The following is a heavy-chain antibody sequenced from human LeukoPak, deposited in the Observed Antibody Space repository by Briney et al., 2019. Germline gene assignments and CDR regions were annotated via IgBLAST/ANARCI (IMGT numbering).Heavy chain of an antibody. CDR2: IKHDGREK. J-gene: IGHJ6*02. CDR3: ARSRRDNYYYYYGMDV. D-gene: IGHD5-24*01. V-gene: IGHV3-7*01. CDR1: GLTFSGQW. Sequence: GGSLRLSCVASGLTFSGQWLNWVRQAPGQGLEWVANIKHDGREKYYVDSVKGRFTISRDDGQNSLSLHMNSVRAEDTAVYYCARSRRDNYYYYYGMDVWGQGTTVTVSS.